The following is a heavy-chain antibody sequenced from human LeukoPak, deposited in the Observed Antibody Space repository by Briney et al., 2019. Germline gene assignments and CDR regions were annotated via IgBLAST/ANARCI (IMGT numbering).Heavy chain of an antibody. CDR1: GGTFSSYA. J-gene: IGHJ6*02. CDR3: ARTTYYYDSSDYYYGMDV. Sequence: ASVKVSCKASGGTFSSYAISWVRQAPGQGLEWMGGIIPIFGTANYAQKFQGRVTITADESTSTAYMELSSLRSEDTAVYYCARTTYYYDSSDYYYGMDVWGQGTTVTVSS. V-gene: IGHV1-69*01. D-gene: IGHD3-22*01. CDR2: IIPIFGTA.